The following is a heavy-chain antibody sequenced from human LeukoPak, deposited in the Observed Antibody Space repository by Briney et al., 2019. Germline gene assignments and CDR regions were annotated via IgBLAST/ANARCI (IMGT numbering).Heavy chain of an antibody. V-gene: IGHV1-2*02. CDR2: INPNSGGT. Sequence: ASVKASCKASGYTFTGYYMHWVRQAPGQGLEWMGWINPNSGGTNYAQKFQGRVTMTRDTSISTAYMELSRLRSDDTAVYYCARVGAERQQLVRFGQFDYWGQGTLVTVSS. D-gene: IGHD6-13*01. CDR3: ARVGAERQQLVRFGQFDY. CDR1: GYTFTGYY. J-gene: IGHJ4*02.